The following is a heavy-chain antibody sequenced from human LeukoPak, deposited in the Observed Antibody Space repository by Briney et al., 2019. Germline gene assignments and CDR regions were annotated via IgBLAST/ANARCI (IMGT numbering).Heavy chain of an antibody. D-gene: IGHD3-16*02. V-gene: IGHV3-21*01. CDR2: ISSSSSYI. CDR1: GFTFSSYS. CDR3: ARDWRVWGSYRYRDFDY. Sequence: NTGGSLRLSCAASGFTFSSYSMNWVRQAPGKGLEWVSSISSSSSYIYYADSVKGRFTISRDNAKNSLYLRMNSLRAEDTAVYYCARDWRVWGSYRYRDFDYWGQGTLVTVSS. J-gene: IGHJ4*02.